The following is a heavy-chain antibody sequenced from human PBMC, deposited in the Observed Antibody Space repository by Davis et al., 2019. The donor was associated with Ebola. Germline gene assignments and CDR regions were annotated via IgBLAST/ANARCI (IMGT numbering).Heavy chain of an antibody. Sequence: GESLKISCAASGFTVSSNYMIWVRQAPGKGLEWVSLLYSSGSTFYADSVKGRFIISRDNYENILYLQMNSLRVEDTAVYFCARDPSGGSGWSVGYYGMDVWGKGTTVTVSS. CDR1: GFTVSSNY. D-gene: IGHD6-19*01. CDR2: LYSSGST. J-gene: IGHJ6*04. CDR3: ARDPSGGSGWSVGYYGMDV. V-gene: IGHV3-53*01.